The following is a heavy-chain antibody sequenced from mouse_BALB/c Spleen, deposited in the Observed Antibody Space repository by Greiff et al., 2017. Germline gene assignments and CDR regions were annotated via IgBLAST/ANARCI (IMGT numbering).Heavy chain of an antibody. V-gene: IGHV3-2*02. J-gene: IGHJ2*01. D-gene: IGHD1-2*01. CDR3: ARFTTAFDY. CDR2: ISYSGST. CDR1: GYSITSDYA. Sequence: EVKLQESGPGLVKPSQSLSLTCTVTGYSITSDYAWNWIRQFPGNKLEWMGYISYSGSTSYNPSLKSRISITRDTSKNQFFLQLNSVTTEDTATYYCARFTTAFDYWGQGTTLTVSS.